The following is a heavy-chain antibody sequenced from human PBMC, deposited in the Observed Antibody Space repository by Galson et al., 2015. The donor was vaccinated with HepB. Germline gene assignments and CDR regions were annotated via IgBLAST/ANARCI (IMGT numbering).Heavy chain of an antibody. J-gene: IGHJ4*02. CDR2: ISAYNGNT. D-gene: IGHD1-26*01. Sequence: SVKVSCKASGYTFTSYGISWVRQAPGQGLEWMGWISAYNGNTNYAQKLQGRVTMTTDTSTSTAYMELRSLRSDDTAVYYCARVLKSWGARLGFDYWGQGTLVTVSS. CDR1: GYTFTSYG. CDR3: ARVLKSWGARLGFDY. V-gene: IGHV1-18*01.